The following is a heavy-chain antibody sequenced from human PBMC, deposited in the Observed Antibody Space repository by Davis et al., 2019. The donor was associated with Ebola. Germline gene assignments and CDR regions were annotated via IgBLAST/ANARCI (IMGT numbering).Heavy chain of an antibody. V-gene: IGHV3-23*01. J-gene: IGHJ4*02. Sequence: GESLKISCAASGFTFSSHTMNWVRQAPGKGLEWVSGISGSGVGAYYADSVKGRFTISRDNSKNTLYLQMNSLRAEDTAVYYCAKAGFVPHYFDYWGQGTLVTVSS. CDR3: AKAGFVPHYFDY. CDR1: GFTFSSHT. CDR2: ISGSGVGA.